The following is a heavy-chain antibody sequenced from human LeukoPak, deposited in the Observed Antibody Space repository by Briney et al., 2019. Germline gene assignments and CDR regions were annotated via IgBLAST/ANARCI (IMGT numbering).Heavy chain of an antibody. CDR2: IYYSGST. CDR3: ARHYDFWSGYYDY. Sequence: PSETLSLTCTVSGGSISSGSYYWGWIRQPPGKGLEWIGSIYYSGSTYYNPSLKSRVTISVDTSKNQFSLKLSSVTAADTAVYCCARHYDFWSGYYDYWGQGTLVTVSS. D-gene: IGHD3-3*01. V-gene: IGHV4-39*01. CDR1: GGSISSGSYY. J-gene: IGHJ4*02.